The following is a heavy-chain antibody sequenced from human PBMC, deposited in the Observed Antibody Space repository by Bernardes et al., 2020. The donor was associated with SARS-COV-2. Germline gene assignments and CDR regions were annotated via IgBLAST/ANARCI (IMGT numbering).Heavy chain of an antibody. Sequence: GGSLRLSCAASGFTFSNAWMSWVRQAPGKGLEWVGRIKSKTDGRTTDYAAPVKGRFTISRDDSKNTLYLQMNSLKTEDTAVYYCTTGRGGGYSYGAFDIWGQGTMVTVSS. CDR1: GFTFSNAW. CDR2: IKSKTDGRTT. V-gene: IGHV3-15*01. CDR3: TTGRGGGYSYGAFDI. D-gene: IGHD5-18*01. J-gene: IGHJ3*02.